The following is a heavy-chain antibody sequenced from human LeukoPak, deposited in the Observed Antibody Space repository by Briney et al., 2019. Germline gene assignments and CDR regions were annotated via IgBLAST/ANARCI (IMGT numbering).Heavy chain of an antibody. D-gene: IGHD3-16*01. CDR2: ITESGAST. Sequence: PPRSLRPSCAAFGFTLSSCAMSWVRQTPGKGLEWVSAITESGASTYYADSVKGRFTISRDNSKTKLNLQMNSLRAEDTALYYCARLATGEQPENYCGQGTLVTVSS. CDR3: ARLATGEQPENY. CDR1: GFTLSSCA. V-gene: IGHV3-23*01. J-gene: IGHJ4*02.